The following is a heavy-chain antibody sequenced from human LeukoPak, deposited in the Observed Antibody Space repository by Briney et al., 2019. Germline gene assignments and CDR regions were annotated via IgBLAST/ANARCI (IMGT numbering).Heavy chain of an antibody. J-gene: IGHJ6*02. Sequence: SEPLSLTCAVYGGSFSGYYWSWIRQPPGKGLEWIGEINHSGSTNYNPSLKSRVTISVDTSKNQFSLKLSSVTAADTAVYYCARHSHRGWSQNYYYYGMDVWGQGTTVTVSS. CDR3: ARHSHRGWSQNYYYYGMDV. CDR1: GGSFSGYY. D-gene: IGHD6-19*01. V-gene: IGHV4-34*01. CDR2: INHSGST.